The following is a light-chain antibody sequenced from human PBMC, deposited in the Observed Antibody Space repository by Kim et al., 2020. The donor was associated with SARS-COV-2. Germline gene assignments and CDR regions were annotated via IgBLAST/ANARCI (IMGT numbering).Light chain of an antibody. CDR2: VAS. CDR3: QQHDTLPIT. CDR1: QDNCKY. V-gene: IGKV1-33*01. Sequence: SVRDRDTNSCQASQDNCKYIKWDQQRLGRAPKLLIYVASSFETGVPSRFIERASGTDFTFSISSLQPEDIATHYCQQHDTLPITFGQGTRLEIK. J-gene: IGKJ5*01.